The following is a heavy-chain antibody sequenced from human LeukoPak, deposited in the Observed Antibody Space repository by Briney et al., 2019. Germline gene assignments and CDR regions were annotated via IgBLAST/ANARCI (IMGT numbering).Heavy chain of an antibody. CDR3: ARGSGWYLP. CDR2: IKQDGSEI. J-gene: IGHJ5*02. D-gene: IGHD6-19*01. Sequence: PGGSLRLSCAASGFSFSNYWMTWVRQAPGQGLEWVANIKQDGSEIKYVDSVKGRFTISRDNAKNSLYLQMNSLRVEDTGVYYCARGSGWYLPWGQGTLVTVSS. CDR1: GFSFSNYW. V-gene: IGHV3-7*01.